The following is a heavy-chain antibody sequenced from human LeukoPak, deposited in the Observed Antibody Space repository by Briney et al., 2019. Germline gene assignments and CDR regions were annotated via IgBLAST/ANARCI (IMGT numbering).Heavy chain of an antibody. CDR3: ARGSGRYYYDSSGYYVPYYYYYMDV. Sequence: SETLSLTCTVSGGSISSYYWSWIRQPPGKGLEWIGYIYYSGSTNYNPSLKSRVTISVDTSKNQFSLKLSSVTAADTAVYYCARGSGRYYYDSSGYYVPYYYYYMDVWGKGTTVTIS. V-gene: IGHV4-59*01. CDR2: IYYSGST. CDR1: GGSISSYY. D-gene: IGHD3-22*01. J-gene: IGHJ6*03.